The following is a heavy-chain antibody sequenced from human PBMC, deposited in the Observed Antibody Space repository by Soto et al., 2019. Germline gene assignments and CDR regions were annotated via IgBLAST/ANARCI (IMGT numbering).Heavy chain of an antibody. CDR3: AGDGVGATVFFGYFDY. J-gene: IGHJ4*02. V-gene: IGHV3-33*01. CDR1: GIIFTGYG. D-gene: IGHD1-26*01. CDR2: IRFDGSNI. Sequence: GGSLRLSCAVSGIIFTGYGMHWVRQVPGKGLEWVAVIRFDGSNIYYADFVKGRFTISRDNSKNTLYLQMNSLRAEDTAVYYCAGDGVGATVFFGYFDYWGQGALVTVSS.